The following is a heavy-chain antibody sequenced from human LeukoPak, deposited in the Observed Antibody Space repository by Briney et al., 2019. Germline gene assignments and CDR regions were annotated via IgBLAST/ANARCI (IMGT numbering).Heavy chain of an antibody. Sequence: ASVKVSCKASGYTFTSYYMHWVRQAPGQGLEWMGIINPSGGSTSYAQKFQGRVTMTRDTSTSTVYMELSSLRSEDTAVYYCANPLYGDYVYNYYYGMDVWGQGTTVTVSS. CDR3: ANPLYGDYVYNYYYGMDV. CDR1: GYTFTSYY. V-gene: IGHV1-46*01. D-gene: IGHD4-17*01. CDR2: INPSGGST. J-gene: IGHJ6*02.